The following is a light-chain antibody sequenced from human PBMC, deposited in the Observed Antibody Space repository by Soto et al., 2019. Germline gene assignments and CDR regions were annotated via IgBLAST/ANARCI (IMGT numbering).Light chain of an antibody. CDR3: QQYNNWPPT. J-gene: IGKJ5*01. CDR2: DAS. Sequence: EFVLTQSPGTLSLSPGERATLSCRASQSVSSYLAWYQQKPGQAPRLLIYDASNRATGIPARFNGSGSGTEFTLTISSLQSEDFAVYYCQQYNNWPPTFGQGTRLEIK. CDR1: QSVSSY. V-gene: IGKV3-15*01.